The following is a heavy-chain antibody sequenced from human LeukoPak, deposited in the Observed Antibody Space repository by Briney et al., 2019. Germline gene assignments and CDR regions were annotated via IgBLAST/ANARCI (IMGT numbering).Heavy chain of an antibody. D-gene: IGHD2-8*02. V-gene: IGHV4-59*08. CDR2: ISDIGSI. CDR3: AGHHPRNTVDF. J-gene: IGHJ4*02. Sequence: SETLSLTCTVSGGSISSYYWSWIRQPPGKGLERIAYISDIGSINYNPSLKSRVTISLDTSKNQFSLKLSSVTAADTAVYYCAGHHPRNTVDFWGQGTPVTVSS. CDR1: GGSISSYY.